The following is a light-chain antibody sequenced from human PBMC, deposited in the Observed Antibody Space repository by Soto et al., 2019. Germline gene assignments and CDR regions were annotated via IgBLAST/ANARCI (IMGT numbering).Light chain of an antibody. J-gene: IGLJ1*01. CDR2: GVT. Sequence: QSVLTQPASVSGPPGQSITISCTGTSSDVGDYDFVSWYQQHPGKAPNLIIYGVTNRPSGVSDRFSGSKSGNTASLTISGLQAEDEADYYCSSYTSITTCVFGTGTKLTVL. V-gene: IGLV2-14*03. CDR3: SSYTSITTCV. CDR1: SSDVGDYDF.